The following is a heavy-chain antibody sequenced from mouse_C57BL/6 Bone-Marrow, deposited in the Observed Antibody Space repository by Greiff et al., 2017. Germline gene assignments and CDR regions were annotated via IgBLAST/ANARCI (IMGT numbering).Heavy chain of an antibody. D-gene: IGHD3-2*02. CDR3: ARRQLRLFYAMDY. J-gene: IGHJ4*01. Sequence: VKLVESGAELAKPGASVKLSCKASGYTFTSYWMHWVKQRPGQGLEWIGYINPSSGYTKYNQKFKDKATLTADKSSSTAYMQLSSLTYEDSAVYYCARRQLRLFYAMDYWGQGTSVTVSS. V-gene: IGHV1-7*01. CDR1: GYTFTSYW. CDR2: INPSSGYT.